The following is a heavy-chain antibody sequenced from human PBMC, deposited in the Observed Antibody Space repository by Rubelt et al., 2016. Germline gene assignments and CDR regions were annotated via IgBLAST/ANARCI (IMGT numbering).Heavy chain of an antibody. D-gene: IGHD1-1*01. CDR2: INTDGSST. J-gene: IGHJ4*02. V-gene: IGHV3-74*03. CDR3: TRAVTGTNDY. Sequence: EVQLVESGGGLVQPGGSLRLSCAASGFTVSSNYMSWVRQAPGKGLMWVSRINTDGSSTTYEDSVKGRFPISRGNAKNTVYLQINSLRGEDTAVYYCTRAVTGTNDYWGQGTLVTVSS. CDR1: GFTVSSNY.